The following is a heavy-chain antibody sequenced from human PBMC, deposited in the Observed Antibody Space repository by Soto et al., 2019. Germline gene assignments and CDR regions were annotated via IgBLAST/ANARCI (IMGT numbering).Heavy chain of an antibody. D-gene: IGHD3-10*01. CDR2: ISYDGSNA. CDR1: GFSFSTYA. V-gene: IGHV3-30*04. J-gene: IGHJ3*01. Sequence: QEQLVESGGGVVQPGTSLRLSCTASGFSFSTYAMYWVRQAPGKGLEWVAIISYDGSNAQYADSVKGRFTVARDNSKNTLYLQTHSLTAEDTAVYSSARDGGGFGELLLNSYDAFDLWGQGKLVTVSS. CDR3: ARDGGGFGELLLNSYDAFDL.